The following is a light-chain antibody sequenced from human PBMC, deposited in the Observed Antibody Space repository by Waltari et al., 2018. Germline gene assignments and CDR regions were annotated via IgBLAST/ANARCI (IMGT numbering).Light chain of an antibody. J-gene: IGLJ3*02. Sequence: QLVLTQSPSASASLGASVKLTCTLSSGHSTYAIAWHQQQPEKGPRYLMKLNIDGSHIKGDGIPDRFSGSSSGTERYLTISTLQSEDEADYYCQTWGTGIQVFGGGTKLTVL. V-gene: IGLV4-69*02. CDR1: SGHSTYA. CDR2: LNIDGSH. CDR3: QTWGTGIQV.